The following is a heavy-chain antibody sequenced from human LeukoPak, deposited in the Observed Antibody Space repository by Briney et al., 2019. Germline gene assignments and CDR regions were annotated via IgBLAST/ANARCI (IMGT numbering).Heavy chain of an antibody. Sequence: PGGSLRLSCAASGFSFSNYAMHWVRQAPGKGLEWVAVISDDGSNKYYADSVKGRFTISRDTSKNTLYLHMNSLRAGDTAVYYCAKDHGYSSSWYAVDYWGQGTLVTVSS. CDR2: ISDDGSNK. CDR3: AKDHGYSSSWYAVDY. D-gene: IGHD6-13*01. CDR1: GFSFSNYA. J-gene: IGHJ4*02. V-gene: IGHV3-30*04.